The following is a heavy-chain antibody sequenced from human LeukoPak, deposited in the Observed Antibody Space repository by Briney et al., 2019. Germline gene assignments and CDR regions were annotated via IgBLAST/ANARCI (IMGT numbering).Heavy chain of an antibody. CDR3: ARSYYDFWSGYLNWFDP. J-gene: IGHJ5*02. V-gene: IGHV4-34*01. CDR2: IYHSGST. Sequence: PSETLSLTCAVYGGSFSGYYWSWIRQPPGKGLEWIGSIYHSGSTYYNPSLKSRVTISVDTSKNQFSLKLSSVTAADTAVYYCARSYYDFWSGYLNWFDPWGQGTLVTVSS. CDR1: GGSFSGYY. D-gene: IGHD3-3*01.